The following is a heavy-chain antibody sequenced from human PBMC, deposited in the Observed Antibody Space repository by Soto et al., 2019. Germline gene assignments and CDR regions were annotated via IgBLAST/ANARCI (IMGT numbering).Heavy chain of an antibody. CDR3: AKDIRDSSSWYPRRFFILGYYGMDV. J-gene: IGHJ6*02. D-gene: IGHD6-13*01. V-gene: IGHV3-43*01. Sequence: EVQLVESGGVVVQPGGSLRLSCAASGFTFDDYTMHWVRQAPGKGLEWVSLISWDGGSTYYADSVKGRFTISRDNSKNSLYLQMNSLRTEDTALYYCAKDIRDSSSWYPRRFFILGYYGMDVWGQGTTVTVSS. CDR1: GFTFDDYT. CDR2: ISWDGGST.